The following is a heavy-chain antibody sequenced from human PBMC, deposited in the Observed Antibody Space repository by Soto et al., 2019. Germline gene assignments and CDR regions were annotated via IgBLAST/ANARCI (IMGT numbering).Heavy chain of an antibody. D-gene: IGHD3-9*01. CDR1: GGSFRGYY. Sequence: QVQLQQWGAGPLRPLETLSLTCGVSGGSFRGYYWALIRQSPGKGLEWIGVINGRGSINYNPSLKSRVSISVDTSEIHYSLNLRSVTAADTAVYYCARESHDILTGPPWVWYFDLWGRGTRVTVSS. V-gene: IGHV4-34*01. CDR3: ARESHDILTGPPWVWYFDL. J-gene: IGHJ2*01. CDR2: INGRGSI.